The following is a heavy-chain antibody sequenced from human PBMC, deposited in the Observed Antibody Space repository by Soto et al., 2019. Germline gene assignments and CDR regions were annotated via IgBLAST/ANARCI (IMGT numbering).Heavy chain of an antibody. J-gene: IGHJ6*02. CDR1: GYTFTGYY. CDR2: INPNSGGT. Sequence: ASVKVSCKASGYTFTGYYMHWVRQAPGQGLEWMGWINPNSGGTNYAQKFQGWVTMTRDTSISTAYMELSRLRSDDTAVYYCARGPVAPINSSSSPHYYYYYGMDVWGQGTTVTVSS. V-gene: IGHV1-2*04. CDR3: ARGPVAPINSSSSPHYYYYYGMDV. D-gene: IGHD6-6*01.